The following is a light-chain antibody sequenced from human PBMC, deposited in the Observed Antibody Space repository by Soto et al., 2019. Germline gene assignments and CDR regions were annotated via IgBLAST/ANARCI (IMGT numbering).Light chain of an antibody. CDR3: LQDHSNPQT. CDR2: GAS. Sequence: ETVMTQSPATRSVSPGERATLSCRASESVSINLAWYQQRPGQAPRLLIHGASTRATGISDRFSGSGSGTEFTLTISSLQPEDSATYYCLQDHSNPQTFGQGTKVEIK. CDR1: ESVSIN. V-gene: IGKV3-15*01. J-gene: IGKJ1*01.